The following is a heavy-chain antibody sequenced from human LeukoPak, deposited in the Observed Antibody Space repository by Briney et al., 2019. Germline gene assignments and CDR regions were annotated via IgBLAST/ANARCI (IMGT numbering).Heavy chain of an antibody. CDR3: ARRAARSPYFDY. J-gene: IGHJ4*02. D-gene: IGHD6-6*01. CDR2: ISCSSGTI. Sequence: GGSLRLSCAASGFTFGDYYMSWIRRAPGKGLEWVSYISCSSGTIYYPDSVKGRFTISRDDAENSLYLQLNSLRAEDTAVYYCARRAARSPYFDYWGQGTLVTVSS. CDR1: GFTFGDYY. V-gene: IGHV3-11*04.